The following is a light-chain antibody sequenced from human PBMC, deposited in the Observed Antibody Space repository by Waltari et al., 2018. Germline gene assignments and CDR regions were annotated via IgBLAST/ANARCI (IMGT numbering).Light chain of an antibody. J-gene: IGLJ1*01. Sequence: QSALTQPASVSGSPGQSITISCTGTSSDIGGYNRVSWYQRYPGRAPKLIIYEVTKRPSGVSNRFSGSKSGSTASLTISGVQAEDEADYYCCSYGTGSTYVFGTGTKVTVL. CDR3: CSYGTGSTYV. V-gene: IGLV2-23*02. CDR1: SSDIGGYNR. CDR2: EVT.